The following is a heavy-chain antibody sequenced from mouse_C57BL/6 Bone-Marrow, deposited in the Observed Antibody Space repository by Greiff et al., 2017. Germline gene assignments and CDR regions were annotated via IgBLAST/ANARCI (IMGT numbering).Heavy chain of an antibody. Sequence: QVQLQQSGAELARPGASVKLSCKASGYTFTSYGISWVKQRTGQGLEWIGEIYPRSGNTYYNEKFKGKATLTADKSSSTAYMELRSLTSEDSAVYFCARRDGSSFYWYCDVWGTGTTVTVSS. J-gene: IGHJ1*03. D-gene: IGHD1-1*01. CDR2: IYPRSGNT. CDR3: ARRDGSSFYWYCDV. V-gene: IGHV1-81*01. CDR1: GYTFTSYG.